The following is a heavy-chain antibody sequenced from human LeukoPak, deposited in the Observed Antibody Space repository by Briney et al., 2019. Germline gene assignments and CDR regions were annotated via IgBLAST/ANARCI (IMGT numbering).Heavy chain of an antibody. CDR3: ARGGYDSSSWGGRARAAIDGY. J-gene: IGHJ4*02. D-gene: IGHD6-13*01. CDR1: GGSISSGGYY. Sequence: SETLSLTCTVSGGSISSGGYYWSWIRQPPGKGLEWIGYIYHSGSTYYNPSLKSRVTISVDRSKNQFSLKLSSVTAADTAVYYCARGGYDSSSWGGRARAAIDGYWGQGTLVTVSS. CDR2: IYHSGST. V-gene: IGHV4-30-2*01.